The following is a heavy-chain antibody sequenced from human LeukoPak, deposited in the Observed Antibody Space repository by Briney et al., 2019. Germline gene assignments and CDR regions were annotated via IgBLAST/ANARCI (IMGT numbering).Heavy chain of an antibody. CDR1: GFKFGDSW. CDR2: IKQDGSEK. V-gene: IGHV3-7*04. D-gene: IGHD3-22*01. CDR3: ARGRVYYDI. J-gene: IGHJ4*02. Sequence: GGSLRLSCAASGFKFGDSWISWVRQAPGKGLEWVANIKQDGSEKYYVDSVKGRFTISRDNAKNSLYLQMNSLRVEDTAVYYCARGRVYYDIWGQGTLVTVSS.